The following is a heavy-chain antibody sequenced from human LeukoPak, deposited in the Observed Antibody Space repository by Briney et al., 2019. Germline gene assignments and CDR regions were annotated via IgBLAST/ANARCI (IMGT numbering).Heavy chain of an antibody. D-gene: IGHD3-22*01. CDR3: AEVGVRISLIVVVLTTAVDWYFDL. Sequence: SWGALCLSCAASGFTFSNYAMSWVRQAPGKGLEWVSGISGSGGSTYYADSVKGRLTIARDNSKNTLYLQMNSLRAEDTAVYYCAEVGVRISLIVVVLTTAVDWYFDLWGRGTLVTVSS. V-gene: IGHV3-23*01. CDR2: ISGSGGST. CDR1: GFTFSNYA. J-gene: IGHJ2*01.